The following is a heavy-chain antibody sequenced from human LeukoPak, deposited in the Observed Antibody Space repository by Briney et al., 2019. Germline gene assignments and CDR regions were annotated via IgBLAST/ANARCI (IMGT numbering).Heavy chain of an antibody. D-gene: IGHD3-22*01. Sequence: PGGSLRLSCAASGFTFSSYAMSWVRQAPGKGLEWVSAISGSGGSTYYADSVKGRFTTSRDNSKNTLYLQMNSLRAEDTAVYYCAKQGVEYYYDSSGYYYPFDYWGQGTLVTVSS. CDR3: AKQGVEYYYDSSGYYYPFDY. CDR2: ISGSGGST. J-gene: IGHJ4*02. CDR1: GFTFSSYA. V-gene: IGHV3-23*01.